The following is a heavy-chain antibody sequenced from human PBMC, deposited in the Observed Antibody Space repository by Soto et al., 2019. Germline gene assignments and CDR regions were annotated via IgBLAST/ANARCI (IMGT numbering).Heavy chain of an antibody. CDR1: GGSITGYY. J-gene: IGHJ5*02. Sequence: SETLSLTCTVSGGSITGYYWSWIRQPPGRGLEWIGYIYYSGSTNYNPSLQSRVTISVDTSKNHFSLKLTSVTAADTAVYYCARANYGSHSYYNFVNPCGQGTLVTVSS. V-gene: IGHV4-59*01. CDR3: ARANYGSHSYYNFVNP. D-gene: IGHD3-10*01. CDR2: IYYSGST.